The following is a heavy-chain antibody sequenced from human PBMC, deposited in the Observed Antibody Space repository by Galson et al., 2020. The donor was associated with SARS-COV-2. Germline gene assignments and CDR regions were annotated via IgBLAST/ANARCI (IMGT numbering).Heavy chain of an antibody. Sequence: GESLKIYCAASGFTFSSYSMNWFRQAPGKGLDWVSSITGSSRYRYYADPVKGRFTISRDNAKNSLYLQIDSLRADDTAVYYCARDKGIMFMSEYFDYWGQGTLVAVSS. CDR2: ITGSSRYR. J-gene: IGHJ4*02. CDR1: GFTFSSYS. CDR3: ARDKGIMFMSEYFDY. D-gene: IGHD2-21*01. V-gene: IGHV3-21*01.